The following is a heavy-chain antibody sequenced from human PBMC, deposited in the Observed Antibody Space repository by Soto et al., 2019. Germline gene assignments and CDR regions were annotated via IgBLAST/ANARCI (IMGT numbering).Heavy chain of an antibody. CDR3: AKDPHYDFWSGYHYGMDV. D-gene: IGHD3-3*01. CDR1: GFTFSSYA. CDR2: ISGSGSNT. J-gene: IGHJ6*02. Sequence: EVQLLESGGGLVQPGGSLRLSCAASGFTFSSYAMTWVRQAPGKGLEWVSAISGSGSNTYYADSVKGRFTISRDNSKNTLYLQMNSLIADDTAVYYCAKDPHYDFWSGYHYGMDVWGQGTSVTVSS. V-gene: IGHV3-23*01.